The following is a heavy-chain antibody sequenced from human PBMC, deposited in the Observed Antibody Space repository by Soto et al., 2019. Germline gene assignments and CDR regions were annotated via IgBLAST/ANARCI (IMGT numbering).Heavy chain of an antibody. V-gene: IGHV1-18*01. CDR2: ISAYNGNT. D-gene: IGHD1-20*01. Sequence: ASVKVSCKASGYTFTSYGISWVRQAPGQGLEWMGWISAYNGNTNYAQKLQGRVTMTTDTSTSTAYMELRSLRSDDTAVYYCARDGPYNWNDGWFDPWGQGTLVTVSS. CDR1: GYTFTSYG. CDR3: ARDGPYNWNDGWFDP. J-gene: IGHJ5*02.